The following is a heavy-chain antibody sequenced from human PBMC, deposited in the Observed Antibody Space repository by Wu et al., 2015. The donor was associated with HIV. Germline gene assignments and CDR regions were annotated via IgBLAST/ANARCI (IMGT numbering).Heavy chain of an antibody. D-gene: IGHD2-2*02. CDR2: INPKSGDT. CDR3: ARSGYCSSTSCYTRDYYYYYMDV. J-gene: IGHJ6*03. V-gene: IGHV1-2*02. CDR1: GGTFSSFA. Sequence: QVHLVQSGAEAKKPGSSVKVSCKASGGTFSSFAISWVRQAPGQGLEWVGWINPKSGDTNYAQKFQGRVTMTRDTSIRTAYMELSRLRSDDTAVYYCARSGYCSSTSCYTRDYYYYYMDVWGQRDHGHRIL.